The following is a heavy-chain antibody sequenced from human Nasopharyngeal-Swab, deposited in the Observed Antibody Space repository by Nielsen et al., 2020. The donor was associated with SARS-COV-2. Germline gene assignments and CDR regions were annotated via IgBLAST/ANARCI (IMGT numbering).Heavy chain of an antibody. CDR2: ISDSGSHS. CDR3: VTATDHAFDI. V-gene: IGHV3-11*01. J-gene: IGHJ3*02. Sequence: GASLKISCAASGFRFSDYYMSWIRPAPGKGLEWVSFISDSGSHSYYADSVKGRFTISRDNTKNSLSLQMNSLRPDDTAVYYCVTATDHAFDIWGQGTVVTVSS. CDR1: GFRFSDYY.